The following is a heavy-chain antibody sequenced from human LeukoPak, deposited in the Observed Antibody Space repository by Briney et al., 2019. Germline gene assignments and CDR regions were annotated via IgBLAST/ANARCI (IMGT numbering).Heavy chain of an antibody. J-gene: IGHJ4*02. CDR2: INPNIPNTDDT. CDR1: GYTFIDYY. Sequence: GGSVKVSCKASGYTFIDYYIHWVRQSPGQGLEWMGRINPNIPNTDDTDYAQNFQGRVTMTRDASISTAFMELSRLTSDDTAVYCCARDLPSTSNWELDYWGQGTLVTVSS. D-gene: IGHD7-27*01. V-gene: IGHV1-2*06. CDR3: ARDLPSTSNWELDY.